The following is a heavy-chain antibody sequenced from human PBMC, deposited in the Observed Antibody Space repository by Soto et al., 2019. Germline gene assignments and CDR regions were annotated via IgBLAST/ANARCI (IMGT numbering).Heavy chain of an antibody. CDR2: IHSSGST. Sequence: SETLSLTCTVSGGSVSSGNYFWSWIRQPPGKGLEWIGYIHSSGSTNYNPSLKSRVTISTDTSRNQFSLKLASVTAADTAVYYCAILTKPTAVTTAFRGGYGLDVWGQGTTVTVSS. J-gene: IGHJ6*02. CDR1: GGSVSSGNYF. CDR3: AILTKPTAVTTAFRGGYGLDV. V-gene: IGHV4-61*01. D-gene: IGHD4-17*01.